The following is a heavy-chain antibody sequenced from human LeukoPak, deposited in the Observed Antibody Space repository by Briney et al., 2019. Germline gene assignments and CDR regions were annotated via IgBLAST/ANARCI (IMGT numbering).Heavy chain of an antibody. CDR1: GGSFSGYY. D-gene: IGHD5/OR15-5a*01. CDR3: ARLVWGALNKFAY. V-gene: IGHV4-34*01. CDR2: INHSGST. Sequence: SETLSLTCAVYGGSFSGYYWSWIRQPPGKGLEWIGEINHSGSTNYNPSLKSRVTISVDTSKNQFSLKLSSVTAADTAVYYCARLVWGALNKFAYWGKGTLVTVSS. J-gene: IGHJ4*02.